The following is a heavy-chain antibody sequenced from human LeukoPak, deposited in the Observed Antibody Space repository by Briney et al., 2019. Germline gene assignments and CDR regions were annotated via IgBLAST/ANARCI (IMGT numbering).Heavy chain of an antibody. Sequence: ASVKVSCKASGGTFSSYAISWVRQAPGQGLEWMGWISAYNGNTNYAQKLQGRVTMTTDTSTSTAYMELRSLTSDDTAVYYCARDDYGDQHYYYYYGMDVWGQGTTVTVSS. CDR2: ISAYNGNT. CDR3: ARDDYGDQHYYYYYGMDV. D-gene: IGHD4-17*01. CDR1: GGTFSSYA. J-gene: IGHJ6*02. V-gene: IGHV1-18*01.